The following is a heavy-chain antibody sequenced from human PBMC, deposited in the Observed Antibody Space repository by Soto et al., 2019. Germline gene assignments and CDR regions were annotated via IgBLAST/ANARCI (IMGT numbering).Heavy chain of an antibody. V-gene: IGHV3-74*01. CDR1: GFTLSSYW. Sequence: EVQLVESGGGIVQPGGSERLSCAASGFTLSSYWIHWVRQAPGKGLVWVSRINGDGSTTNYADSLKGRFTISRDNAKNTMFLQMNSLRAEDTAVYFCARGRSGSYSFDYWGQGTLVTVSS. CDR2: INGDGSTT. J-gene: IGHJ4*02. CDR3: ARGRSGSYSFDY. D-gene: IGHD3-10*01.